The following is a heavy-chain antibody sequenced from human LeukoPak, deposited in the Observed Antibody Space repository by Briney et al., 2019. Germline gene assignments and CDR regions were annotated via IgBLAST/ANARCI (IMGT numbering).Heavy chain of an antibody. CDR3: ARFSVAAAGTGWFDP. D-gene: IGHD6-13*01. Sequence: SETLSLTCSVSGGSITSYYWSWIRQPPGKGLEWIGYIYYSGSTNYNPSLKSRVTISVDTSKNHLSLKLSSVTAADTAVYYCARFSVAAAGTGWFDPWGQGTLVTVSA. CDR1: GGSITSYY. V-gene: IGHV4-59*01. J-gene: IGHJ5*02. CDR2: IYYSGST.